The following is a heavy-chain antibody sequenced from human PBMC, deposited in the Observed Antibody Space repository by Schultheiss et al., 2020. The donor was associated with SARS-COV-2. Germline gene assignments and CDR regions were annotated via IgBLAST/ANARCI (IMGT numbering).Heavy chain of an antibody. V-gene: IGHV3-23*01. CDR3: ATDRVGPTTDFDH. Sequence: GGSLRLSCAASGFTFSTYAMSWVRQAPGKGLEWVSAISGGGSTYYADSVKGRFTVSRDNSKNTLYLQMNSLRAKDTAVYYCATDRVGPTTDFDHWGQGTLVTVSS. CDR2: ISGGGST. D-gene: IGHD1-26*01. J-gene: IGHJ4*02. CDR1: GFTFSTYA.